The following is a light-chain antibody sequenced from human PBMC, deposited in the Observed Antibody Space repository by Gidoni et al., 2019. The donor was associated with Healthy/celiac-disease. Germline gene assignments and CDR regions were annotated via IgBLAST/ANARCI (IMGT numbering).Light chain of an antibody. CDR1: QSVLYSSNNKNY. J-gene: IGKJ3*01. CDR3: QQYYSTPPA. Sequence: ATINCKSSQSVLYSSNNKNYLAWYQQKPGQPPKLLIYWASTLESGVPDRFSGSGSGTDFTLTISSLQAEDVAVYYCQQYYSTPPAFGPGTKVDIK. V-gene: IGKV4-1*01. CDR2: WAS.